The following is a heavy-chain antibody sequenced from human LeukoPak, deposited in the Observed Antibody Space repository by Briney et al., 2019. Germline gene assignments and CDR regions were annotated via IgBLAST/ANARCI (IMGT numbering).Heavy chain of an antibody. CDR2: IYPDDSDT. J-gene: IGHJ4*02. CDR3: GRLAGLYSSSRSGSYFDS. CDR1: GYTFSSYW. V-gene: IGHV5-51*01. Sequence: GESLKISCKGSGYTFSSYWIGWVRQMPGKGLEWMGVIYPDDSDTRYSPSFQGQVIISADKSITTAYLQWSSLKASDSAMYYCGRLAGLYSSSRSGSYFDSWGQGTLVTVSS. D-gene: IGHD6-13*01.